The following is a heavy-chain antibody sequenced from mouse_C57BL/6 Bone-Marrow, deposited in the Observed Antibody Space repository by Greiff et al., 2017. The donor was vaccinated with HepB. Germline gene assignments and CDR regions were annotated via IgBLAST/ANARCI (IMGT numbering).Heavy chain of an antibody. Sequence: EVKLVESGGGLVQPGGSMKLSCVASGFTFSNYWMNWVRQSPETGLEWVAQIRLKSDNYATNYAESVKGRFTISRDDAKSSVYLQMNNLRAEDTGIYYCTGGTGRRDYWGQGTTLTVSS. J-gene: IGHJ2*01. CDR1: GFTFSNYW. D-gene: IGHD4-1*01. V-gene: IGHV6-3*01. CDR3: TGGTGRRDY. CDR2: IRLKSDNYAT.